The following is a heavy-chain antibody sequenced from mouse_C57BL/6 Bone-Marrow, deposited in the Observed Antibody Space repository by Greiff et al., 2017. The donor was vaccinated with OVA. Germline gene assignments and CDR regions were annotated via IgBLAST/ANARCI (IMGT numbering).Heavy chain of an antibody. J-gene: IGHJ4*01. CDR1: GYTFTSYW. CDR2: INPSNGGT. D-gene: IGHD1-1*01. CDR3: ARSMDYYGTHYYAMDY. V-gene: IGHV1-53*01. Sequence: QVQLQQPGTELVKPGASVKLSCKASGYTFTSYWMHWVKQRPGQGLEWIGNINPSNGGTNYNEKFKSKATLTVDKSSSTAYMQLSSLTSEDSAVYYCARSMDYYGTHYYAMDYWGQGTTVTVSS.